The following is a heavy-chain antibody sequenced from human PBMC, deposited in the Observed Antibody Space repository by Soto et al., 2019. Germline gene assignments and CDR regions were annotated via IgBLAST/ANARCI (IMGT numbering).Heavy chain of an antibody. CDR2: INAGNGNT. D-gene: IGHD4-17*01. J-gene: IGHJ4*02. V-gene: IGHV1-3*01. CDR1: GYTFTSYA. CDR3: ARDPGDYLSLCYFDY. Sequence: GASVKVSCKASGYTFTSYAMHWVRQAPGQRLEWMGWINAGNGNTKYSQKFQGRVTITRDTSASTAYMELSSLRSEDTAVYYCARDPGDYLSLCYFDYWGQGTLVTVSS.